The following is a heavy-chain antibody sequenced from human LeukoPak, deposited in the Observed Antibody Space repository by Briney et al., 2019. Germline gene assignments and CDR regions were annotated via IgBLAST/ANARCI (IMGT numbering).Heavy chain of an antibody. CDR2: ISQSGST. V-gene: IGHV4-34*01. CDR3: ARALGAFDI. CDR1: GGSFSFYY. Sequence: SETLSLTCGVSGGSFSFYYWSWIRQPPGKGLEWIGEISQSGSTNYNPSLKSRVNISLDTSENQFTLKLSSVTAADTAVYYCARALGAFDIWGQGTMVTVSS. J-gene: IGHJ3*02.